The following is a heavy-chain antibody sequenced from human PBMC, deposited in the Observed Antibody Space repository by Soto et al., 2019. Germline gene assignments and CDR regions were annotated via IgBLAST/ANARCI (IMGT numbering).Heavy chain of an antibody. CDR3: VRERQLGV. CDR1: GFTFSIYA. Sequence: EGQLLESGGRLVQPGESLRLSCAASGFTFSIYAMSWARQAPGKGLEWVSVIDASGGTTYTDSVKGRFTISRDNSKNTLYLQMNNLRVEDTAVYYCVRERQLGVWGQGTTVTVSS. CDR2: IDASGGTT. V-gene: IGHV3-23*01. D-gene: IGHD6-6*01. J-gene: IGHJ6*02.